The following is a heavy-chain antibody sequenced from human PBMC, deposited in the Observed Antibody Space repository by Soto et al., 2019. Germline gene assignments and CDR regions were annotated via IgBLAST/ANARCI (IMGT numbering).Heavy chain of an antibody. CDR3: TLQGVYSGCYFFDY. V-gene: IGHV3-23*01. CDR2: ISGSGGSP. D-gene: IGHD1-26*01. J-gene: IGHJ4*02. CDR1: GFTFSSYA. Sequence: GGSLRLSCAASGFTFSSYAMSWVRQAPGKGLEWVSAISGSGGSPYYADSVKGRFTISRDNSKNTLFLQMNSQRAEDSSVYYCTLQGVYSGCYFFDYWGQGTLVTVSS.